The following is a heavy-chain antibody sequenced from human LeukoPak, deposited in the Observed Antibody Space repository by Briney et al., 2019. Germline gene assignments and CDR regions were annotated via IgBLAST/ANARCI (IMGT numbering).Heavy chain of an antibody. CDR2: IYHTGST. V-gene: IGHV4-30-2*01. D-gene: IGHD3-16*01. CDR3: ARAVSFVGLYYFDL. J-gene: IGHJ2*01. CDR1: GVPSSSGGYS. Sequence: SQTLSLTCAVSGVPSSSGGYSWSWLRQPPGQGLEWLGDIYHTGSTDYNPSLKSRLTISLDGSKNQFSLEVTSVTAADTAVYYCARAVSFVGLYYFDLWGRGTLVTVSS.